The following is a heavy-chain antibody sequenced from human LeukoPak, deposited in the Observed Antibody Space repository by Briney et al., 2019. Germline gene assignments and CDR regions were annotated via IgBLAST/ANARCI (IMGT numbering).Heavy chain of an antibody. V-gene: IGHV1-18*01. D-gene: IGHD6-13*01. Sequence: ASVKVSCKASGYTPTSYGISLVRQAPGQGLEWMGWISAYNGNTNYAQKLQGRVTMTTDTSTSTAYMELRSLRSDDTAVYYCASGPEYSSSWYRGETSLDYWGQGTLVTVSS. CDR2: ISAYNGNT. CDR3: ASGPEYSSSWYRGETSLDY. J-gene: IGHJ4*02. CDR1: GYTPTSYG.